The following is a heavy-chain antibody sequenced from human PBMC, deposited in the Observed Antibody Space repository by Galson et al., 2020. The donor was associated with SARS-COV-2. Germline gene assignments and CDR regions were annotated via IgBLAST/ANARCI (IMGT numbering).Heavy chain of an antibody. D-gene: IGHD3-10*01. CDR1: GYTFTSYD. CDR2: MNPNSGNT. J-gene: IGHJ5*02. V-gene: IGHV1-8*01. Sequence: ASVKVSCKASGYTFTSYDINWVRQATGQGLEWMGWMNPNSGNTGYAQKFQGRVTMTRNTSISTAYMELSSLRSEDTAVYYCARGRQIVLLWFGEPHGVGDWFDPWGQGTLVTVSS. CDR3: ARGRQIVLLWFGEPHGVGDWFDP.